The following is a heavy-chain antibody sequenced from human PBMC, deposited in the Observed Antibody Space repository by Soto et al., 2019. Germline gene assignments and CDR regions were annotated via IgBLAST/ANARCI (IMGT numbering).Heavy chain of an antibody. Sequence: GGSLRLSCAASGFTFSSYAISWVRQAPGKGLEWVSLISGSGGSTYYADAVKGRFTISRDNSMGTLYLQMKSLRVEDTAIYYCAKEVSLGSTVDLGYWGQGTLVTVSS. CDR2: ISGSGGST. CDR1: GFTFSSYA. J-gene: IGHJ4*02. V-gene: IGHV3-23*01. CDR3: AKEVSLGSTVDLGY. D-gene: IGHD7-27*01.